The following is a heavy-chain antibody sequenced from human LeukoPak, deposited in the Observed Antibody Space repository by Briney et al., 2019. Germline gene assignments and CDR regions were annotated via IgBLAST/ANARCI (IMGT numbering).Heavy chain of an antibody. CDR3: ARFGYDPYYYGMDV. Sequence: GGSLRLSCAASGFTFSSYWMSWVRQAPGKGLEWVANIKQDGSEKYYVDSVKGRFTISRDNAKNSLYLQMNSLRAEDTAVYYCARFGYDPYYYGMDVWGQGTTVTVSS. D-gene: IGHD5-12*01. J-gene: IGHJ6*02. CDR2: IKQDGSEK. CDR1: GFTFSSYW. V-gene: IGHV3-7*03.